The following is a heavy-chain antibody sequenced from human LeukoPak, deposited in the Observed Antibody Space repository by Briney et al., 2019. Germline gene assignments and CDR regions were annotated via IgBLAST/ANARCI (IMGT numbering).Heavy chain of an antibody. J-gene: IGHJ4*02. CDR1: GFTFNTYW. CDR2: IREDGSEI. CDR3: AKALRVAAARYYFDY. D-gene: IGHD6-13*01. V-gene: IGHV3-7*03. Sequence: GGSLRLSCVGSGFTFNTYWMNWVRQAPGKGLEWVANIREDGSEIYYLDSVKGRFTISRDNSKNTLYLQMNSLRAEDTAVYYCAKALRVAAARYYFDYWGQGTLVTVSS.